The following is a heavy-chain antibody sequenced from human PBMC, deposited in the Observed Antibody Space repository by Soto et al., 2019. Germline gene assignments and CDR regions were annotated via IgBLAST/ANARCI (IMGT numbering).Heavy chain of an antibody. CDR3: ARFYDSSGEVWFDP. D-gene: IGHD3-22*01. J-gene: IGHJ5*02. Sequence: SETLSLTCTVSGGSISSGDYYWSWIRQPPGKGLEWIGYIYYSGSTYYNPSLKSRVTISVDTSKNQFSLKLSSVTAADTAVYYCARFYDSSGEVWFDPWGQGTLVTVS. CDR2: IYYSGST. V-gene: IGHV4-30-4*01. CDR1: GGSISSGDYY.